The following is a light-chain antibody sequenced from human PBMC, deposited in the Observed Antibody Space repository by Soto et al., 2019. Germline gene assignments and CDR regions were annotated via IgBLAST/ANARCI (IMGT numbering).Light chain of an antibody. Sequence: EIVMTQSPVTLSVSPGERATLSCRASKGVSSALAWFQQKPGQAPRLLIYGASTRATGIPARFSGSGSGTEFTLTISSLQSEDFAVYYCQQYTNWPPTYTFGQGTKLEIK. J-gene: IGKJ2*01. CDR1: KGVSSA. CDR3: QQYTNWPPTYT. V-gene: IGKV3-15*01. CDR2: GAS.